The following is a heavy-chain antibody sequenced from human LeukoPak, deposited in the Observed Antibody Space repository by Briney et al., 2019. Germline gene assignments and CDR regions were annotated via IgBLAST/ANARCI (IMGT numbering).Heavy chain of an antibody. CDR3: ATDLFNYYHDSTQPSGY. CDR2: MNPNSGNT. V-gene: IGHV1-8*03. D-gene: IGHD3-22*01. Sequence: VASVKVSCKASGYTFTSYDINWVRQATGQGLEWMGWMNPNSGNTGYAQKFQGRVTITRNTSISTAYMELSSLRSEDTAVYYCATDLFNYYHDSTQPSGYWGQGTLVTVSS. CDR1: GYTFTSYD. J-gene: IGHJ4*02.